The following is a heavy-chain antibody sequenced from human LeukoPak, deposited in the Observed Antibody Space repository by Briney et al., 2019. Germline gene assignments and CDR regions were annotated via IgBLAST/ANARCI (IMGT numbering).Heavy chain of an antibody. Sequence: SETLSLPCTVSGGPIISHYWTCIRHSPVKGREWIGDISSSGSTSYNPSLRRRVTISIDTSKNQFSLRLSSVSAADTAVYYCGRDALVGYLSFYYMDVWGKGTTVTVSS. CDR2: ISSSGST. CDR3: GRDALVGYLSFYYMDV. D-gene: IGHD2-15*01. CDR1: GGPIISHY. J-gene: IGHJ6*03. V-gene: IGHV4-59*11.